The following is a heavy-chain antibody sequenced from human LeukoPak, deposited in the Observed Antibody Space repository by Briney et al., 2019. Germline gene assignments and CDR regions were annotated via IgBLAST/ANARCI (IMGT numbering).Heavy chain of an antibody. CDR2: ISSGSSTI. V-gene: IGHV3-48*03. D-gene: IGHD1-14*01. J-gene: IGHJ5*02. CDR3: ARDVPDSP. CDR1: GFTFVSYE. Sequence: PGGSLRLSCAASGFTFVSYEMNWVRQAPGKGLEWVSYISSGSSTIYYADSVRGRFTISRDNAKNSLYLQMNRLRDEDTAVYYCARDVPDSPWGQGTLVTVSS.